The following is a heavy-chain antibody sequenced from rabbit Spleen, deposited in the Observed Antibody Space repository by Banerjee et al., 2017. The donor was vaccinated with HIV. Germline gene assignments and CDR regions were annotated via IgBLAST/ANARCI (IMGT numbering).Heavy chain of an antibody. Sequence: QEQLKETGGGLVKPGASLTLNCIASGVSFSGDYYMCWVRQDPVKGLEWIGYIYPLFGITYYSILVNGRFSISRENVQNTVFPQMTRLTASYTATYFSAIDGTGGIYLSFWGQGTLVTVS. CDR2: IYPLFGIT. J-gene: IGHJ4*01. D-gene: IGHD8-1*01. CDR1: GVSFSGDYY. V-gene: IGHV1S43*01. CDR3: AIDGTGGIYLSF.